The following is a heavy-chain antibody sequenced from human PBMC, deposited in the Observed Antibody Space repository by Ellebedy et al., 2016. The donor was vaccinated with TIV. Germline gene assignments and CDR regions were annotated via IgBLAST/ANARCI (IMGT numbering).Heavy chain of an antibody. CDR3: TKRGVAWAAFDI. CDR1: GFTLRDFA. V-gene: IGHV3-23*01. CDR2: ISPSGDIT. D-gene: IGHD7-27*01. Sequence: PGGSLRLSCAASGFTLRDFAMNWVRQAPGKGLEWVSAISPSGDITYFADSVKGRFPLSRDTSQDTVHLQMNSLRAEDTAVYYCTKRGVAWAAFDIWGPGTLVTVSS. J-gene: IGHJ3*02.